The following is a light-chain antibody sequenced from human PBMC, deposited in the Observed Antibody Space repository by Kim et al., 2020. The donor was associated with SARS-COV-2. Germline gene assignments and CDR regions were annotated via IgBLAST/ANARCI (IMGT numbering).Light chain of an antibody. CDR3: AAWDDSLNGYV. CDR1: SSNIGSKT. J-gene: IGLJ1*01. V-gene: IGLV1-44*01. CDR2: SNN. Sequence: ELTQPPSASGTPGQRVTISCSGSSSNIGSKTVNRYQQLPGTAPKLLIYSNNKRPSGVPDRFSGSKSGTSASLAISGLQSEDEADYYCAAWDDSLNGYVFGTGTKVTVL.